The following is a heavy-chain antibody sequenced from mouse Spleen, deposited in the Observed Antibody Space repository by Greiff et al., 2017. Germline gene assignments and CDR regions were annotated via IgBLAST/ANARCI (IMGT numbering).Heavy chain of an antibody. D-gene: IGHD2-4*01. CDR1: GFTFSSYG. Sequence: EVKLVESGGDLVKPGGSLKLSCAASGFTFSSYGMSWVRQTPDKRLEWVATISSGGSYTYYPDSVKGRFTISRDNAKNTLYLQMSSLKSEDTAMYYCARQGDDYGYYFDYWGQGTTLTVSS. J-gene: IGHJ2*01. CDR2: ISSGGSYT. CDR3: ARQGDDYGYYFDY. V-gene: IGHV5-6*01.